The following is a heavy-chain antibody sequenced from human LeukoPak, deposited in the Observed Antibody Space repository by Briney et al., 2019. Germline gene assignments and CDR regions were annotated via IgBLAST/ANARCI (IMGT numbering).Heavy chain of an antibody. V-gene: IGHV4-59*01. D-gene: IGHD4-23*01. CDR1: GGSIRNFY. J-gene: IGHJ4*02. CDR3: ARDYGGKFDC. Sequence: SETLSLTCTVSGGSIRNFYWSWIRQTPGKGLEWIGYVYNSGTNYNPSLKSRVTISMDTSKNQFSLNLNSVTAADTPVYYCARDYGGKFDCWGQGTLVTVSS. CDR2: VYNSGT.